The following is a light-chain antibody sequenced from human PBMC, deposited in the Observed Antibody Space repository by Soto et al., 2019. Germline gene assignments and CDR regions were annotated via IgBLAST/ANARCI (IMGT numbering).Light chain of an antibody. Sequence: DIVMTQSPLSLPVTPGEPASISCRSSQSLLHSNGYNYLDWYLQKPGQSPQLLIYLGSNRASGVPDRISGSGSGTEFTLKISRMKAADVGVYYCMQALQTTYTFGQGNNLDIK. CDR1: QSLLHSNGYNY. CDR3: MQALQTTYT. J-gene: IGKJ2*01. CDR2: LGS. V-gene: IGKV2-28*01.